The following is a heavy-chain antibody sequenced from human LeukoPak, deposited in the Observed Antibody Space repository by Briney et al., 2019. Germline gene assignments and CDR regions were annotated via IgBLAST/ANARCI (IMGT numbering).Heavy chain of an antibody. Sequence: ASVTVSCKASGYTFTGYYMHWVRQAPGQGLEWMGWINPNSGGTNYAQKFQGRVTMTRDTSASTAYMELSSLRSEDMAVYYCATGSGGHDAFDIWGQGTMVTVSS. CDR2: INPNSGGT. CDR3: ATGSGGHDAFDI. D-gene: IGHD3-10*01. J-gene: IGHJ3*02. V-gene: IGHV1-2*02. CDR1: GYTFTGYY.